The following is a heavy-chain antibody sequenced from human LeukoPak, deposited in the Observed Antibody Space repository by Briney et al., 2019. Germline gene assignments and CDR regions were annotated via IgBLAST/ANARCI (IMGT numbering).Heavy chain of an antibody. Sequence: GGSLRLSCAASGFTFTNNFMSWVRQVPGKGLEWVANIKQDGSETTYADSVRGRFTIFRDNAKDSVYLQMNSLRAEDSATYYCVREGLYFFDFWGQGTLVTVSS. CDR2: IKQDGSET. V-gene: IGHV3-7*01. CDR3: VREGLYFFDF. CDR1: GFTFTNNF. J-gene: IGHJ4*01.